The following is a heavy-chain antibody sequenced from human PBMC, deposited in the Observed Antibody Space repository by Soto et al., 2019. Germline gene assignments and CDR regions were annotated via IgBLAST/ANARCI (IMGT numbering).Heavy chain of an antibody. CDR2: FDPEDGET. J-gene: IGHJ4*02. V-gene: IGHV1-24*01. CDR1: GYTLTELS. CDR3: ASQVVVADIAPKDFDY. Sequence: ASVKVSCKVSGYTLTELSMHWVRQAPGKGLEWMGGFDPEDGETIYAQKFQGRVTMTEDTSTDTAYMELSSLRSEDTAVYYCASQVVVADIAPKDFDYWGQGTLVTVSS. D-gene: IGHD2-15*01.